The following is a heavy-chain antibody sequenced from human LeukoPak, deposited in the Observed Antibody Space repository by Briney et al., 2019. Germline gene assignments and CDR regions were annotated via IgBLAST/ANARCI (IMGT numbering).Heavy chain of an antibody. D-gene: IGHD1-26*01. CDR1: GYTFTGYY. J-gene: IGHJ4*02. CDR2: INPNSGGT. Sequence: ASVKFSCKASGYTFTGYYMHWVRQAPGQGLEWMGWINPNSGGTNYAQKFQGRVTMTRDTSISTAYMELSRLRSDDTAVYYCARDGGGSYFGYYFDYWGQGTLVTVSS. V-gene: IGHV1-2*02. CDR3: ARDGGGSYFGYYFDY.